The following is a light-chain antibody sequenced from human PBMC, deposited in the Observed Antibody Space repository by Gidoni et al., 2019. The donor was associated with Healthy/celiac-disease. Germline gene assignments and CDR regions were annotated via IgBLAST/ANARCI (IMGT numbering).Light chain of an antibody. Sequence: DIQMTQSPSSLSASVGDRVTITCLASQSISSYLNWYQQKPGKAPKLLIYAASSLQSGVPSRFSGSGSGTDFTLTSSSLQPEDVATYYCQQSYTPLTFGGGTKVEIK. CDR3: QQSYTPLT. CDR1: QSISSY. CDR2: AAS. J-gene: IGKJ4*01. V-gene: IGKV1-39*01.